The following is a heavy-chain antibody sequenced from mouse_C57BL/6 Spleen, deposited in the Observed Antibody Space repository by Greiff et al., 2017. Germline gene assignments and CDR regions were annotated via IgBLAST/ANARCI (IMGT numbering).Heavy chain of an antibody. V-gene: IGHV5-4*01. Sequence: EVQVVESGGGLVKPGGSLKLSCAASGFTFSSYAMSWVRQTPGKGLEWVANISDGGSYTYYPDNLKGRFTISRDNAQNNLYLQLSHLTSEDTAKSAGARDDGSSCFDYWGQGTTLTVSS. CDR2: ISDGGSYT. CDR3: ARDDGSSCFDY. CDR1: GFTFSSYA. J-gene: IGHJ2*01. D-gene: IGHD1-1*01.